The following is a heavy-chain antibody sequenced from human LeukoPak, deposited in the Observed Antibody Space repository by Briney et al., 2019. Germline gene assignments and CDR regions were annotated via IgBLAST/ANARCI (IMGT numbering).Heavy chain of an antibody. CDR1: GGSISSSRYY. CDR3: ARGYCSGGSCYEGGYYFDY. Sequence: TSETLSLTCAVSGGSISSSRYYWGWIRQPPGKGLEWIGNIYYSGSTYYNPSLKSRVTISVDTSKNQFSLKLSSVTAADTAVYYCARGYCSGGSCYEGGYYFDYWGQGTLVTVSS. J-gene: IGHJ4*02. CDR2: IYYSGST. D-gene: IGHD2-15*01. V-gene: IGHV4-39*07.